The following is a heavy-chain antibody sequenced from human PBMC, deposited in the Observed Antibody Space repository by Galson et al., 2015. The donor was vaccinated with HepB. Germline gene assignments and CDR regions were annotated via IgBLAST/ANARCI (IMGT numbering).Heavy chain of an antibody. CDR3: ARSTHDSFGYQGPFDY. Sequence: SVKVSCKASGYTFTDYYVHWVRQAPGQGLEWMGLINPSGGGTSYAQNFQGRLTMTRDTSTSTVYMELSSLKDEDAAMYYCARSTHDSFGYQGPFDYWGQGNLVIVSS. J-gene: IGHJ4*02. D-gene: IGHD3-22*01. CDR2: INPSGGGT. V-gene: IGHV1-46*01. CDR1: GYTFTDYY.